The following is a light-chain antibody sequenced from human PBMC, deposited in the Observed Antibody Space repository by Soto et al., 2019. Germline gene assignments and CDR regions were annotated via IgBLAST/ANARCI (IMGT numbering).Light chain of an antibody. J-gene: IGLJ1*01. Sequence: QSALTQPASVSGSPGQSITISCTGTSSDVGDYNYVSWYQQHPGKAPKLMIYEVSNRPSGVSNRFSGSKSGNTASLTISGLQAEDEADYYCSSYRSDTYVFGTGTKLTVL. CDR3: SSYRSDTYV. V-gene: IGLV2-14*01. CDR2: EVS. CDR1: SSDVGDYNY.